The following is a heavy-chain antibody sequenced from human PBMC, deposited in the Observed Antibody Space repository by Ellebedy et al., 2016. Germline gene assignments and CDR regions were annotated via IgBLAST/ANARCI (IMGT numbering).Heavy chain of an antibody. CDR1: RFTFNNFG. J-gene: IGHJ3*01. Sequence: GESLKISCAASRFTFNNFGMHWVRQAPGKGLEWVAVISFDVTNKYYAESVKGRFTISRDNSKNMLFLQMNSLRAEDTAVYYCAKAHSSTWHTDAFDVWGQGTMVTVSS. V-gene: IGHV3-30*18. CDR2: ISFDVTNK. D-gene: IGHD6-13*01. CDR3: AKAHSSTWHTDAFDV.